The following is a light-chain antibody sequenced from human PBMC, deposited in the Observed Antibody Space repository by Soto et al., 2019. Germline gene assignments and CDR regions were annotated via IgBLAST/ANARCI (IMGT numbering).Light chain of an antibody. J-gene: IGKJ1*01. CDR2: LTS. CDR1: RAVNTR. CDR3: QQYNNWP. V-gene: IGKV3D-11*03. Sequence: EIVLTQSPATLSSFPGDRVTLSCRASRAVNTRLAWYQHKPGQAPRLLIYLTSNRAAGIPDRFSGRGSGTDFTLTITRLEPEDFAVYYGQQYNNWPFGQGTKVDI.